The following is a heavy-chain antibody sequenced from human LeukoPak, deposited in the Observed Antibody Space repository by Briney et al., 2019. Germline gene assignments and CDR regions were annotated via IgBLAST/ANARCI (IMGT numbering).Heavy chain of an antibody. D-gene: IGHD6-13*01. CDR1: GFTFGDYG. V-gene: IGHV3-20*01. Sequence: PGGSLRLSCAASGFTFGDYGMSWVRQAPGKGLEWVAGINSNGGSTGYADSVKGRFTISRDNAKNSLYLQMNSLRAEDTALYHCARDLGIAAAGTIWFDPWGQGTLVTVSS. CDR2: INSNGGST. CDR3: ARDLGIAAAGTIWFDP. J-gene: IGHJ5*02.